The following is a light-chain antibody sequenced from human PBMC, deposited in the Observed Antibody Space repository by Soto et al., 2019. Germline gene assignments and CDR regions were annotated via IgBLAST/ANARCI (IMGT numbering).Light chain of an antibody. CDR1: SSDVGGYNY. CDR2: EVS. V-gene: IGLV2-14*01. Sequence: QSVLTQPASVSGSPGQSITISCTGTSSDVGGYNYVSWYQQHPGKAPKLMIYEVSNRPSGVSNRFSGSKSGNTASLTISGLQAEDEADYFCNSYTSSSTYVVFGGGTKLTVL. J-gene: IGLJ2*01. CDR3: NSYTSSSTYVV.